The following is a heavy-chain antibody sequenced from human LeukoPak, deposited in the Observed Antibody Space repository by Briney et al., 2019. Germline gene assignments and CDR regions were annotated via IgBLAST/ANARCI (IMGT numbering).Heavy chain of an antibody. Sequence: SETLSLTCTVSGGSISSYYWSWIRQPPGKGLEWIGYIYYSGSTNYNPSLKSRVTISVDTSKNQFSLNLSSVTAADTAGYYGAEERKGQRGGGDYFDYWGQGTLVTVSS. CDR3: AEERKGQRGGGDYFDY. V-gene: IGHV4-59*08. CDR1: GGSISSYY. J-gene: IGHJ4*02. CDR2: IYYSGST. D-gene: IGHD3-10*01.